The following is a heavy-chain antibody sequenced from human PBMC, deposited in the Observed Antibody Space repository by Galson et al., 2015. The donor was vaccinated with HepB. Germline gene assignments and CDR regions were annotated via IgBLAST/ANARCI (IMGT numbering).Heavy chain of an antibody. V-gene: IGHV3-21*01. CDR1: GFTFSSYS. CDR3: ARDPDYYYGMDV. Sequence: SLRLSCAASGFTFSSYSMNWVRQAPGKGLEWVSSISSSSSYICYADSVKGRFTISRDNAKNSLYLQMNSLRAEDTAVYYCARDPDYYYGMDVWGQGTTVTVS. J-gene: IGHJ6*02. D-gene: IGHD1-14*01. CDR2: ISSSSSYI.